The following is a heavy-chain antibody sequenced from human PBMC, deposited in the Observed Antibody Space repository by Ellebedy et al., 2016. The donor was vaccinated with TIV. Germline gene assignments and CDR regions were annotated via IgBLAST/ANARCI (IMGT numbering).Heavy chain of an antibody. V-gene: IGHV3-7*01. Sequence: PGGSLRLSCVASGFTFRSEWMSWVRQAPGKGLEWVANIKEDGSEKDYVDLVKGRFTISRDNAKNSLYLQMNNLRVEDTDVYYCARAHFWGQGTLVTVSS. CDR1: GFTFRSEW. CDR2: IKEDGSEK. CDR3: ARAHF. J-gene: IGHJ4*02. D-gene: IGHD3-3*02.